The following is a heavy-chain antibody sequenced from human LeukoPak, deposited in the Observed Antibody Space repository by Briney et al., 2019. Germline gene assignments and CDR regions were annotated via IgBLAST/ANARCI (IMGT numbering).Heavy chain of an antibody. Sequence: PSETLSLTCTVSGGSISSSSYYWGWIRQPPGKGLEWIGSIYYSGSTYYNPSLKSRVTISVDTSKNQFSLKLSSVTAADTAVYYCARHGSHCDILTGYGLENWFDPWGQGTLVTVSS. V-gene: IGHV4-39*01. CDR2: IYYSGST. D-gene: IGHD3-9*01. CDR1: GGSISSSSYY. CDR3: ARHGSHCDILTGYGLENWFDP. J-gene: IGHJ5*02.